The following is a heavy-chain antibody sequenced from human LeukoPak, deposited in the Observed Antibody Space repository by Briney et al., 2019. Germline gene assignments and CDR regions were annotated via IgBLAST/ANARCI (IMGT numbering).Heavy chain of an antibody. CDR2: ISSSSSYI. Sequence: GGFLRLSCAASGFTFSSYSMNWVRQAPGKGLEWVSSISSSSSYIYYADSVKGRFTISRDNAKNSLYLQMNSLRAEDTAVYYCARGNGYGAVAGTFDYWGQGTLVTVSS. D-gene: IGHD6-19*01. CDR1: GFTFSSYS. V-gene: IGHV3-21*01. CDR3: ARGNGYGAVAGTFDY. J-gene: IGHJ4*02.